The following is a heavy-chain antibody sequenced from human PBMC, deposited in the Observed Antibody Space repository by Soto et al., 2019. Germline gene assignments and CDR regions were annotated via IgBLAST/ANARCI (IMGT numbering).Heavy chain of an antibody. CDR3: ARGPSGWFGYDY. V-gene: IGHV3-74*01. D-gene: IGHD6-19*01. J-gene: IGHJ4*02. CDR1: GFTFSSSW. CDR2: INSGASTT. Sequence: EVQLVESGGGLVQPGGSLRLSCAASGFTFSSSWMHWVRQAPGKGLVWVSRINSGASTTNYADSVKGRVTISRDNVKNTLYLQIDGLTAEDTAVYYCARGPSGWFGYDYWGQGTLVTVSS.